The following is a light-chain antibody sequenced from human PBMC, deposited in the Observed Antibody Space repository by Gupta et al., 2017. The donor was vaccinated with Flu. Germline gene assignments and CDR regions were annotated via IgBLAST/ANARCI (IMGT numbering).Light chain of an antibody. CDR1: NIGSKS. J-gene: IGLJ2*01. Sequence: SYVLTQPPSVSVAPGQTARITCGGNNIGSKSVHWYQQKPGQAPVLVVYDNNDRPSGIPERFSGSNSGTTATLTISRVEAGDEADFYCQVWDSSSDHPVFGGGTKLTVL. CDR2: DNN. CDR3: QVWDSSSDHPV. V-gene: IGLV3-21*02.